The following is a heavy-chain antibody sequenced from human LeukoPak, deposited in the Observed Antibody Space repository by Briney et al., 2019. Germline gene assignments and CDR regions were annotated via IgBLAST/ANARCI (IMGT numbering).Heavy chain of an antibody. D-gene: IGHD5-18*01. CDR3: ARASHVDTARVGY. CDR2: ISSSSSYI. Sequence: PGGSMRLSCAASGFTFSSYSMNWVRQAPGKGLEWVSSISSSSSYIYYADSVKGRFTISRDNAKNSLYLQMNSLRAEDTAVYYCARASHVDTARVGYWGQGTLVTVSS. V-gene: IGHV3-21*01. CDR1: GFTFSSYS. J-gene: IGHJ4*02.